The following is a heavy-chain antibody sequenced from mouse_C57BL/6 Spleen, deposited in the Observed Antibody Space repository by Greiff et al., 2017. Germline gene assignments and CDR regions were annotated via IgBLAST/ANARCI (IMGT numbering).Heavy chain of an antibody. CDR2: IYPSDSET. CDR1: GYTFTSYW. D-gene: IGHD1-1*01. J-gene: IGHJ2*01. V-gene: IGHV1-61*01. CDR3: ARGGYCSSYFDY. Sequence: VQLQQPGAELVRPGSSVKLSCKASGYTFTSYWMDWVKQRPGQGLEWIGNIYPSDSETHYNQKFKDKATLTVDKSSSTAYMQLSSLTSEDSAVYYCARGGYCSSYFDYWGQGTTLTVSS.